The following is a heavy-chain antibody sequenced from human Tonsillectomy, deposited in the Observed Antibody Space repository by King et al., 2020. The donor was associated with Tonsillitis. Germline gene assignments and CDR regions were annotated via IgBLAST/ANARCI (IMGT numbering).Heavy chain of an antibody. CDR3: ARDLGDPEQYGSGWWYNWFDP. D-gene: IGHD6-19*01. CDR2: ISAYNGNT. Sequence: VQLVESGAEVKKPGASVTVSCKASGYTFTTYGISWVRQAPGQGLEWMAWISAYNGNTHYAQKFQGRVTMTTDTSTSTAYMELRSLRSDDTAVYYCARDLGDPEQYGSGWWYNWFDPGGQGTLVTVSS. CDR1: GYTFTTYG. J-gene: IGHJ5*02. V-gene: IGHV1-18*01.